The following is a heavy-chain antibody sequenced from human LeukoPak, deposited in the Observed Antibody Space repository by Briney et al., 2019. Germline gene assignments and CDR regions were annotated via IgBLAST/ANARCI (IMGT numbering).Heavy chain of an antibody. CDR3: AKIGGYMVRGVENWFDP. Sequence: PSETLSLTCTVSGGSISSNNYYWGWIRQPPGKGLEWFGSIDYSGSTNYNPSLKSRVTISVDTSKNQFSLTVTSVTAADTAVYYCAKIGGYMVRGVENWFDPWGQGTLVTVSS. V-gene: IGHV4-39*01. CDR1: GGSISSNNYY. D-gene: IGHD3-10*01. CDR2: IDYSGST. J-gene: IGHJ5*02.